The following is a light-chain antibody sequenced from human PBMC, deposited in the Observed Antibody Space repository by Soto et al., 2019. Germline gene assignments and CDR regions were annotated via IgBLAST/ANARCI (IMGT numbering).Light chain of an antibody. V-gene: IGLV1-40*01. CDR2: GNS. CDR3: QSYDSSLSGWV. CDR1: SSNIGAGYD. J-gene: IGLJ3*02. Sequence: QSVLTQPPSVSGAPGQRVTISCTGSSSNIGAGYDVHWYQQLPGTAPKLLIYGNSNRPSGVPDRYYGSKSGTSASLAITGLQAEDEADYYCQSYDSSLSGWVFGGGTKVPS.